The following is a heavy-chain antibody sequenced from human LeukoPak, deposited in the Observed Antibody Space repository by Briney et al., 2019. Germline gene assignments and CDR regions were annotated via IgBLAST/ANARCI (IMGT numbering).Heavy chain of an antibody. J-gene: IGHJ4*02. CDR2: IRQEGGEK. Sequence: GGSLRLSCAASGFTFTNYWMSWVRQAPGKGLEWVANIRQEGGEKYYVGSVKGRFTISRDNAKNSLYLQMNSLTAEDTAVYYCARGSRHYDILTGYQYYFDYWGQGTLVTVSS. CDR1: GFTFTNYW. CDR3: ARGSRHYDILTGYQYYFDY. D-gene: IGHD3-9*01. V-gene: IGHV3-7*03.